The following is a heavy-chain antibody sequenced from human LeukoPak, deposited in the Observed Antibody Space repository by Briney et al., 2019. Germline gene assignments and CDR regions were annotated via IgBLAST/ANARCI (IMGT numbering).Heavy chain of an antibody. J-gene: IGHJ4*01. CDR3: ATGGALGGYFPD. CDR2: MHEDGGEK. CDR1: GFTFSDSP. V-gene: IGHV3-7*01. Sequence: GGSLRLSCAVSGFTFSDSPMTWVRQAPGKGPEWVAKMHEDGGEKHYVDSVKGRFTISRDNAKNSLYLQMNSLRAEDTAVYYCATGGALGGYFPDWGHGTLVTVSS. D-gene: IGHD5-18*01.